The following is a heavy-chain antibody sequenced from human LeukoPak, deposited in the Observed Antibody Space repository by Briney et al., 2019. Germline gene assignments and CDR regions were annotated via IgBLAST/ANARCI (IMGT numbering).Heavy chain of an antibody. V-gene: IGHV4-39*01. J-gene: IGHJ4*02. CDR1: GGSISSSSYY. CDR3: ASPLN. Sequence: SETLSLXCTVSGGSISSSSYYWGWIRQPPGKGLEWIGSMYYSGSTYYNPSLKSRVTISVDTSKNQFSLKLSSVTAADTAVYYCASPLNWGQGTLVTVSS. CDR2: MYYSGST.